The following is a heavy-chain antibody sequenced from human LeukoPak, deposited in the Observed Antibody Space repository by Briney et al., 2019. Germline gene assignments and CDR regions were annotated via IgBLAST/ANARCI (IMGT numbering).Heavy chain of an antibody. V-gene: IGHV4-34*01. Sequence: SETLSLTCAVYGGSFSGYYWSWIRQPPGKGLEWIGEINHSGSTNYNPSLKSRVTISVDTSKNQFSLKLSSVTAADTAVYYCARADDSSGYYSVDYWGQGTLVTVSS. CDR2: INHSGST. CDR3: ARADDSSGYYSVDY. J-gene: IGHJ4*02. D-gene: IGHD3-22*01. CDR1: GGSFSGYY.